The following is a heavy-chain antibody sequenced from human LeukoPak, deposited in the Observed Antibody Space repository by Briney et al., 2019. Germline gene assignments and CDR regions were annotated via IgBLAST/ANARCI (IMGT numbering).Heavy chain of an antibody. J-gene: IGHJ4*02. Sequence: GGSLRLSCTASGFTFGDYAMSWFRQAPGKGLEWVGFIRSKAYGGTTEYAASVKGRFTTSRDDSKSIAYLQMNSLKTEDTAVYYCTRDPIAVAGRPFDYWGQGTLITVSS. CDR3: TRDPIAVAGRPFDY. CDR2: IRSKAYGGTT. V-gene: IGHV3-49*03. CDR1: GFTFGDYA. D-gene: IGHD6-19*01.